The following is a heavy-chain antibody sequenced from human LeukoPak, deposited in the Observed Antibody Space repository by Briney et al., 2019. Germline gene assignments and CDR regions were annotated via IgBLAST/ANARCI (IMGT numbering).Heavy chain of an antibody. J-gene: IGHJ4*02. CDR1: GGSISSYY. CDR2: IYYSGST. V-gene: IGHV4-59*12. D-gene: IGHD6-19*01. CDR3: ARRGTGYSSGWYNY. Sequence: SETLSLTCTVSGGSISSYYWSWIRQPPGKGLEWIGYIYYSGSTNYNPSLRSRVTISLDTSRNQFSLKLNSVTAADTAVYYCARRGTGYSSGWYNYWGQGTLVTVSS.